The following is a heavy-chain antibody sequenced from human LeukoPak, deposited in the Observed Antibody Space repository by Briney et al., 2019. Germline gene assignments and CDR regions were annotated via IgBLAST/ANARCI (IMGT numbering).Heavy chain of an antibody. V-gene: IGHV3-7*01. Sequence: GGSLRLSCAASGFTFSSYWMSWVRQAPGKGLEWVANIKQDGSEKYYVDSVKGRFTISRDNAKNSLYLQMNSLRAEDTAVYYCARDYIAAAGMIGFDYWGQGTLVTISS. J-gene: IGHJ4*02. D-gene: IGHD6-13*01. CDR2: IKQDGSEK. CDR3: ARDYIAAAGMIGFDY. CDR1: GFTFSSYW.